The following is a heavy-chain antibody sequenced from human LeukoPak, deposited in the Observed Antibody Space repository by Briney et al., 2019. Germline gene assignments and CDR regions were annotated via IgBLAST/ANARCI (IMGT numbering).Heavy chain of an antibody. J-gene: IGHJ3*02. CDR2: ISGTSGST. D-gene: IGHD3-10*01. CDR3: ARDGVMIRGANDAFDI. Sequence: GGSLRLSCAASGFTFADYAMDWVRQAPGKGLEWVSAISGTSGSTYYADSVRGRFTISRDNAKNSLSLQMNSLRDEDTAVYYCARDGVMIRGANDAFDIWGQGTMVTVSS. CDR1: GFTFADYA. V-gene: IGHV3-23*01.